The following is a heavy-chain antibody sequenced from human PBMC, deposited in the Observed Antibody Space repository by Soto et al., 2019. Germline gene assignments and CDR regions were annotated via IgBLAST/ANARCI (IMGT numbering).Heavy chain of an antibody. CDR1: GYTFTSYD. CDR2: MNPNSGNT. Sequence: ASVKVSCKASGYTFTSYDINWVRQATVQGLEWMGWMNPNSGNTGYAQKFQGRVTMTRNTSISTAYMELSSLRSEDTAVYYCARSVDTAMVKDYWGQGTLVTVSS. J-gene: IGHJ4*02. D-gene: IGHD5-18*01. CDR3: ARSVDTAMVKDY. V-gene: IGHV1-8*01.